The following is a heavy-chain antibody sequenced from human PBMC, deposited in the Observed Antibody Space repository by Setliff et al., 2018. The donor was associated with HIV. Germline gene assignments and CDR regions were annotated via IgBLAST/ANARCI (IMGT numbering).Heavy chain of an antibody. CDR3: ARLDSSIFGTIKPLHHFNY. V-gene: IGHV4-34*01. D-gene: IGHD3-3*01. CDR2: INHSGST. Sequence: PSETLSLTCAVYGGSFSGYYWSWIRQPPGKGLEWIGEINHSGSTNYNPSLNSRVTMSVDTSKNQFSLNLNSVTAADTAMYYCARLDSSIFGTIKPLHHFNYWGQGLMVTVSS. J-gene: IGHJ4*01. CDR1: GGSFSGYY.